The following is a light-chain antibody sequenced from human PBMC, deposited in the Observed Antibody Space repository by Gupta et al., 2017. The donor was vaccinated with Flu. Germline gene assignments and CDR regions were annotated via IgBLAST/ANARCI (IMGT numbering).Light chain of an antibody. J-gene: IGKJ2*01. Sequence: ERVARPCRASQFISSNLDWFQQRPGQAPRRLIFDASTRATGIPARFSGSGYGTEFTLTISNLQSEDFAVYYCKQYRNWPQTFGQGTKLEIK. V-gene: IGKV3-15*01. CDR1: QFISSN. CDR3: KQYRNWPQT. CDR2: DAS.